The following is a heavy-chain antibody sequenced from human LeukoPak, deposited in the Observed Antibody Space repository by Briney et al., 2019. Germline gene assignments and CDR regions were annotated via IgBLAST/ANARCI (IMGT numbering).Heavy chain of an antibody. J-gene: IGHJ5*02. CDR3: ARAGIPGYCTNVTCSNWLDP. V-gene: IGHV1-69*06. D-gene: IGHD2-8*01. CDR1: GDTFTTYA. CDR2: IIPMFGTP. Sequence: SVKVSCKASGDTFTTYAIIWVRQAPGQGLEWMGGIIPMFGTPNYAQRLQGRVTITADKSTKTAYMELRSLRYEDTAVYFCARAGIPGYCTNVTCSNWLDPCGQGTLVTVSS.